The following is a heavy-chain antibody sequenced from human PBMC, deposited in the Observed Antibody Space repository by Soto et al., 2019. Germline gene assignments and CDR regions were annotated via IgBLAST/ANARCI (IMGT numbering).Heavy chain of an antibody. Sequence: SESLSLTCTVSGGSISNFYWSWIRQPPGKGLEWIGYIYYSGSTNYNPSLKSRVTISVDTSKNQFSLKLSSVTAADTAVYFCARRYGGNLDYWGQGTLVTVSS. CDR2: IYYSGST. D-gene: IGHD1-26*01. CDR3: ARRYGGNLDY. CDR1: GGSISNFY. V-gene: IGHV4-59*08. J-gene: IGHJ4*02.